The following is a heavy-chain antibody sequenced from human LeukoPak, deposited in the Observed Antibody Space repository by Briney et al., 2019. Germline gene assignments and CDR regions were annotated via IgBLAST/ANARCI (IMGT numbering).Heavy chain of an antibody. Sequence: PGGSLRLSCAASGFTFSSYWMHWVRQAPGKGLVWVSRINSDGSTTTYVDSVKGRFTISRDNAKNTVYLQMNSLRVDDTAVYYCATVRSGSWDWFDPWGQGTLVTVSS. CDR2: INSDGSTT. J-gene: IGHJ5*02. D-gene: IGHD3-10*01. CDR1: GFTFSSYW. CDR3: ATVRSGSWDWFDP. V-gene: IGHV3-74*01.